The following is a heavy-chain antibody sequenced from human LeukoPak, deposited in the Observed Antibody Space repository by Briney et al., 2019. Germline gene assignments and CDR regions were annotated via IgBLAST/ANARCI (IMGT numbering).Heavy chain of an antibody. D-gene: IGHD3-10*01. J-gene: IGHJ4*02. CDR3: AKISGSGSYYFTY. CDR2: ISGSGFST. V-gene: IGHV3-23*01. Sequence: TGGSLRLSCAASGFTFNNYAMSWVRQAPGKGLEWVSAISGSGFSTYYADSVRGRFTISRDNSKNTLYLQMSSLRAEDTAIYYCAKISGSGSYYFTYWGQGTLVTVSS. CDR1: GFTFNNYA.